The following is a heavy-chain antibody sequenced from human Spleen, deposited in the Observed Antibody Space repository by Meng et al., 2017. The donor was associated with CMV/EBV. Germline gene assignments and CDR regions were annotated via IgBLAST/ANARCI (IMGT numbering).Heavy chain of an antibody. Sequence: GESLKISCAASGFTVSSNYMSWVRQAPGKGLEWVSVIYSGGSTYYADSVKGRFTISRDNSKNTLYLQMNSLRAEDTAVYYCSGVTIFGVVIDWFDPWGQGTLVTVSS. CDR2: IYSGGST. D-gene: IGHD3-3*01. J-gene: IGHJ5*02. CDR3: SGVTIFGVVIDWFDP. V-gene: IGHV3-53*01. CDR1: GFTVSSNY.